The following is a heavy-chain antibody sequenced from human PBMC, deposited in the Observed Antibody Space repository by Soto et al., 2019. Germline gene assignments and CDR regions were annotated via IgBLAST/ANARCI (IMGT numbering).Heavy chain of an antibody. CDR2: IYYSGST. CDR3: AGTYYDFWSGSTSFDY. J-gene: IGHJ4*02. D-gene: IGHD3-3*01. Sequence: PSETLSLTCTVSGGSISSYYWSWIRQPPGKGLEWIGYIYYSGSTNYNPSLKSRVTISVDMSKNQFSLRLRSVTAADTAVYYCAGTYYDFWSGSTSFDYWGQGTLVTV. CDR1: GGSISSYY. V-gene: IGHV4-59*12.